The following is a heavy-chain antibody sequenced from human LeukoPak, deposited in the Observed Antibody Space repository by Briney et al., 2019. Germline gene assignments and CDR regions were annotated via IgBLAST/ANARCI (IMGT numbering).Heavy chain of an antibody. D-gene: IGHD4-11*01. CDR2: IYYSGST. V-gene: IGHV4-39*07. J-gene: IGHJ5*02. CDR3: ARLHSTNWFDP. CDR1: GGSISSSSYY. Sequence: SETLSLTCTVSGGSISSSSYYWGWIRQPPGKGLEWIGSIYYSGSTYYNPSLKSRVTISVDTSKNQFSLKLSSVTAADTAVYYCARLHSTNWFDPWGQGTLVTVSS.